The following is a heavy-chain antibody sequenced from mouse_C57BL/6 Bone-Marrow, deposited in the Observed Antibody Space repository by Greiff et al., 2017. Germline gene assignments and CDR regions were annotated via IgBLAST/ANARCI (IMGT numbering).Heavy chain of an antibody. CDR1: GFNIKDDY. CDR2: IDPEIGDT. V-gene: IGHV14-4*01. J-gene: IGHJ2*01. D-gene: IGHD2-1*01. CDR3: SSFDGNDFDC. Sequence: VQLQQSGAELVRPGASVKLSCTASGFNIKDDYIHWVKQRPEQGLEWIGWIDPEIGDTEYASKFQGKATITSDTSSNTASLQLSSLTSEDTAVYYCSSFDGNDFDCWGQGTPLTVAS.